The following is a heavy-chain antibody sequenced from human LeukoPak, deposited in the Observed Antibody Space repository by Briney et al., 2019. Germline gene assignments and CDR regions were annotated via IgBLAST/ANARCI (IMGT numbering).Heavy chain of an antibody. J-gene: IGHJ3*02. V-gene: IGHV1-69*01. Sequence: SVKVSCKASGGTXSSYAISWVRQAPGQGLEWMGGIIPIFGTANYAQKFQGRVTITADESTSTAYMELSSLRSEDTAVYYCASVLLTGEKNAFDIWGQGTMVTVSS. CDR1: GGTXSSYA. CDR2: IIPIFGTA. D-gene: IGHD7-27*01. CDR3: ASVLLTGEKNAFDI.